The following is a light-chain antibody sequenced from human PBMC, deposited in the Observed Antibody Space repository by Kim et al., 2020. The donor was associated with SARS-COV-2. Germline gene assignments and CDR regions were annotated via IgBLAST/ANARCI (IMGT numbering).Light chain of an antibody. V-gene: IGKV3-11*01. CDR2: DAP. CDR3: QQRSNWPRNT. CDR1: QSVSSY. Sequence: EIVFTQSPATLSLSPGERATLSCRASQSVSSYIAWYQQKPGQAPRLLIYDAPKRATGIPARFSGSGSGTDFTLTISSLEPDEFAVDFCQQRSNWPRNTFGQGARLEIK. J-gene: IGKJ5*01.